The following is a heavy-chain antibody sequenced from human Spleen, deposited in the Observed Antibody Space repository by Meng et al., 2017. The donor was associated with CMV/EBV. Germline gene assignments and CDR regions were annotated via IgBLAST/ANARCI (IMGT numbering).Heavy chain of an antibody. D-gene: IGHD4-17*01. J-gene: IGHJ4*02. CDR2: IYYSGTT. CDR3: ARANRDDFGDFGSDSFEK. V-gene: IGHV4-30-4*01. Sequence: SMSSGHYYWSWIRQPPGKGLEWIGYIYYSGTTYYNPSLKSRFTISVDTSKNQFSLRAHSVTAADTAVYYCARANRDDFGDFGSDSFEKWGQGTLVTVSS. CDR1: SMSSGHYY.